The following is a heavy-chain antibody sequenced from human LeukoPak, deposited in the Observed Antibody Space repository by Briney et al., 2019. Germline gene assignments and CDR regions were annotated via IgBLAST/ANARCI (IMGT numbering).Heavy chain of an antibody. CDR1: GYTFTGYY. V-gene: IGHV1-8*03. Sequence: AASVKVSCKASGYTFTGYYMNWVRQAPGQGLEWMGWINPNSGNTGYAQKFQGRVTITRNTSISTAYMELSSLRSEDTAVYYCARGVTFGGVIVVNWFDPWGQGTLVTVSS. J-gene: IGHJ5*02. CDR3: ARGVTFGGVIVVNWFDP. CDR2: INPNSGNT. D-gene: IGHD3-16*02.